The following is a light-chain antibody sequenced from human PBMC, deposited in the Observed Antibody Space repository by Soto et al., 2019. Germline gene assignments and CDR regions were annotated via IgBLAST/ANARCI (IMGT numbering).Light chain of an antibody. CDR2: KAS. CDR1: QTISSW. V-gene: IGKV1-5*03. Sequence: DIQMTQSPSTLSGSVGDRVTITCRASQTISSWLAWYQQKPGKAPKLMIYKASTLKSGVPSRFSGSGSGTEFTRTISSLQPEDFAVYYCQHRAIWPVSFGQGTRLEIK. J-gene: IGKJ5*01. CDR3: QHRAIWPVS.